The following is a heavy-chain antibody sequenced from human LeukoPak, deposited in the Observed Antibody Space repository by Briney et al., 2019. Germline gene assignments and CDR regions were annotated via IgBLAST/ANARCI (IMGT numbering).Heavy chain of an antibody. Sequence: GSLRLSCAASGFTVSSNPMSWVRQAPGKGLEWVSFIYSDNTHFSDSVKGRFTISRDNSKNTLYLQMNSLRAEDTAVYYCARRAGAYSHPYDYWGQGTLVTVSS. CDR2: IYSDNT. CDR3: ARRAGAYSHPYDY. D-gene: IGHD4/OR15-4a*01. J-gene: IGHJ4*02. V-gene: IGHV3-53*01. CDR1: GFTVSSNP.